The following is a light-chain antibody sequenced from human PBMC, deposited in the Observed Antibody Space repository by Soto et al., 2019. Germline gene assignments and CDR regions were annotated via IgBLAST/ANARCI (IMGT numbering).Light chain of an antibody. J-gene: IGLJ2*01. Sequence: QSALTQPASVSGTPGQSITVSCLGTSSDIGRYNYVSWYQQHPGRAPKLIIRDVSSRPSGVPTRFSGSKSGNSASLTISGLQVEDEAYYFCSSYASSNAQRFGGGTKLTGL. V-gene: IGLV2-14*03. CDR2: DVS. CDR1: SSDIGRYNY. CDR3: SSYASSNAQR.